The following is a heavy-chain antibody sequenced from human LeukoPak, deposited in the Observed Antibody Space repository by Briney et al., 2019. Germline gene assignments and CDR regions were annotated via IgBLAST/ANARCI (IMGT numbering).Heavy chain of an antibody. J-gene: IGHJ4*02. Sequence: GGSLRLSCAASGFTFSSYGMHWVRQAPGKGLEWVSVITGSGGSTYYADSVKGRFTISRDNSKDTLYLQMNMRADDTAVYYCAKSVSGNIAAGLDYWGQGTLVTVSS. CDR1: GFTFSSYG. CDR3: AKSVSGNIAAGLDY. CDR2: ITGSGGST. V-gene: IGHV3-23*01. D-gene: IGHD6-13*01.